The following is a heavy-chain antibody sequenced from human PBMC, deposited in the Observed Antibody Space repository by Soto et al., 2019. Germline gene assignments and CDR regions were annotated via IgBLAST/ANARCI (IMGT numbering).Heavy chain of an antibody. CDR1: GGSISSSNW. Sequence: QVQLQESGPGLVKPSGILSLTCAVSGGSISSSNWWSWVRQPPGKGLEWIGEAYHTGSTNSNPSLXXRXTXXVDKSKTPFSLKLCSVTAADTAVYYCASGIALISVWGQGTMVTVSS. CDR3: ASGIALISV. V-gene: IGHV4-4*02. CDR2: AYHTGST. D-gene: IGHD3-22*01. J-gene: IGHJ3*01.